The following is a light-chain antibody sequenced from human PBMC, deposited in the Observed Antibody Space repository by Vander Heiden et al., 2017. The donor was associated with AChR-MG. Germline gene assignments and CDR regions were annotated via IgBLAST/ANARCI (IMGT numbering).Light chain of an antibody. CDR3: RQAIQTSYS. Sequence: EIVMTQSPPSLPVTPGEPASISCRSSQSLLHNNGYNYLDWYLQKPGQSPQLLIYLGSNRASGVPDRFSGSGSGTDFTLKISRGEAEDVGVYYCRQAIQTSYSFGKGTRLE. V-gene: IGKV2-28*01. CDR1: QSLLHNNGYNY. J-gene: IGKJ2*03. CDR2: LGS.